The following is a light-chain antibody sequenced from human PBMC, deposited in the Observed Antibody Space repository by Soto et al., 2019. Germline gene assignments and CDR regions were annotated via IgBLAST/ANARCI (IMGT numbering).Light chain of an antibody. CDR1: RHISNY. V-gene: IGKV1-33*01. Sequence: DLPMTHSPSSLSASVGDRVTITCQASRHISNYLNWYQQKPGKAPKRLIYDASNLETGVPSRFSGSGSGTDFTFTISSLQPEDIATYYCQQYDNLLITFGQGTRLEIK. J-gene: IGKJ5*01. CDR3: QQYDNLLIT. CDR2: DAS.